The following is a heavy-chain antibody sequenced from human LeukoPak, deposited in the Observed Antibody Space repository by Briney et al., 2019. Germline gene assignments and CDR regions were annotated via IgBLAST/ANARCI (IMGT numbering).Heavy chain of an antibody. CDR2: IYYSGST. CDR3: ARSVRLYYDSSGHLLDY. CDR1: GDSISSGSYF. J-gene: IGHJ4*02. V-gene: IGHV4-61*01. Sequence: SETLSLTCTVSGDSISSGSYFWSWVRQPPGKGLEWIGYIYYSGSTNYNPSLKSRVTISVDTSKNQFSLKLSSVTAADTAVYYCARSVRLYYDSSGHLLDYWGQGTLVTVSS. D-gene: IGHD3-22*01.